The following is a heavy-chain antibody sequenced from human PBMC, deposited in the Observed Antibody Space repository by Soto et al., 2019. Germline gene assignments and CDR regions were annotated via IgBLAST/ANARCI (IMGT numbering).Heavy chain of an antibody. Sequence: QVQLQESGPRLVRPSGALSLTCSVSGASITSGHWWTWVRQSPGKGLEWIGENSDRRSAYSNPSLKSGVSLSVDKSQNQFSLRLTSVNAADTAIYYCTRSTHAMNGGSHYMALDDDLVTGMDVWGQGTTVTVSS. D-gene: IGHD3-16*01. CDR2: NSDRRSA. CDR3: TRSTHAMNGGSHYMALDDDLVTGMDV. J-gene: IGHJ6*02. CDR1: GASITSGHW. V-gene: IGHV4-4*02.